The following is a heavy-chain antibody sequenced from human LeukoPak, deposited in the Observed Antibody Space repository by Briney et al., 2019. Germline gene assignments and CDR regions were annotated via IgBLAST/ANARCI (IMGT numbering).Heavy chain of an antibody. D-gene: IGHD1-26*01. CDR3: AREEWALQKGAFDI. J-gene: IGHJ3*02. CDR1: GFTVSSNY. CDR2: IWYDGRNI. V-gene: IGHV3-33*08. Sequence: PGGSLRLSCAASGFTVSSNYMSWVRQAPGKGLEWVAIIWYDGRNIDYAESVKGRFTISRDNSKNTLYLQVNSLRAEDTAVYYCAREEWALQKGAFDIWGQGTLVTVSS.